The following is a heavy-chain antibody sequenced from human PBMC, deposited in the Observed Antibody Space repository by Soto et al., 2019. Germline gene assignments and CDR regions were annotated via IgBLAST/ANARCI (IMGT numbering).Heavy chain of an antibody. D-gene: IGHD3-22*01. CDR3: TTEAYDNSGSLAFDI. CDR1: GVSITNYY. J-gene: IGHJ3*02. CDR2: IFHTGTT. Sequence: PSETLSLTCTVSGVSITNYYYSWIRQPPGKGLEWIGYIFHTGTTSYNPSLKSRVTLSVDTSQSQFSLKLNSVTAADTAVYYCTTEAYDNSGSLAFDIWGPGTLVT. V-gene: IGHV4-59*08.